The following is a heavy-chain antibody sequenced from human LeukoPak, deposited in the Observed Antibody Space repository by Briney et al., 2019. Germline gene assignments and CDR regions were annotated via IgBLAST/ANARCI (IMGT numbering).Heavy chain of an antibody. Sequence: GGSLRLSCAASGFTFSSYSMNWVRQAPGKGLEWVSSISSSSSYIYYADSVKGRFTISRDNAKNSLYLQMNSLRAEDTAVYYCARDLVVVVPAATSIYYYGMDVWGQGTTVTVSS. D-gene: IGHD2-2*01. CDR3: ARDLVVVVPAATSIYYYGMDV. V-gene: IGHV3-21*01. CDR1: GFTFSSYS. CDR2: ISSSSSYI. J-gene: IGHJ6*02.